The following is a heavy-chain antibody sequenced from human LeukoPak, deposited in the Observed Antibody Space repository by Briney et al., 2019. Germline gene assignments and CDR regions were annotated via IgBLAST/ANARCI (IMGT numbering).Heavy chain of an antibody. J-gene: IGHJ2*01. CDR3: ARDKVYYYDSSRYSYYWYFFL. CDR2: IYSGGST. V-gene: IGHV3-66*01. Sequence: GGSLRLSCAASGFTVSSNVMSWVRQAPGKGLEWVSVIYSGGSTYYADSVKGRFTISRDNSKNTLYLQMNSLRAEDTAVYYCARDKVYYYDSSRYSYYWYFFLWGRGTLVTVSS. CDR1: GFTVSSNV. D-gene: IGHD3-22*01.